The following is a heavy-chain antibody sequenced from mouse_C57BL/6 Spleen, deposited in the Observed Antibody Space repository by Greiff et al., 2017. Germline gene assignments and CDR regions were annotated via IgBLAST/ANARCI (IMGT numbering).Heavy chain of an antibody. CDR2: IHPNSGST. D-gene: IGHD2-5*01. V-gene: IGHV1-64*01. CDR1: GYTFTSYW. CDR3: ARGGSNSAWFAY. Sequence: QVQLQQPGAELVKPGASVKLSCKASGYTFTSYWMHWVKQRPGQGLEWIGMIHPNSGSTNYNEKFKSKATLTVDKSSSTAYMQLSSLTSEDSAVYYSARGGSNSAWFAYWGQGTLVTVSA. J-gene: IGHJ3*01.